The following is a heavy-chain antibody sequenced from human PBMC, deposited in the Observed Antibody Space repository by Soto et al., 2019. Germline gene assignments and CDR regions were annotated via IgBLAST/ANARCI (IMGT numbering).Heavy chain of an antibody. CDR2: IYYSGST. J-gene: IGHJ4*02. V-gene: IGHV4-31*03. D-gene: IGHD3-16*01. CDR3: ARGPGIMAKIDY. Sequence: QVQLLESGPGLVKPSQTLSLTCTVSGGSISSGGYYWSWIRQHPGKGLECIGYIYYSGSTYYNPSLKSRVTISVDTTKNQFSLKLSSVTAADTAVYYCARGPGIMAKIDYWGQGTLVTVSS. CDR1: GGSISSGGYY.